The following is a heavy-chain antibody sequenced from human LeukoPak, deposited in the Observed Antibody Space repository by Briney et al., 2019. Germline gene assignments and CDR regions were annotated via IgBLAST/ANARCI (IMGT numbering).Heavy chain of an antibody. J-gene: IGHJ4*02. Sequence: GGSLRLSCAASGFTFSYYWMSWVRQAPGKGLEWVANIKQDGSEKYYVDSLKGRFTISRDDARNSLYLQMNSLRAEATAVYYCVREETYSSGWYGPDYWGQGTLVTVSS. CDR1: GFTFSYYW. D-gene: IGHD6-19*01. V-gene: IGHV3-7*01. CDR3: VREETYSSGWYGPDY. CDR2: IKQDGSEK.